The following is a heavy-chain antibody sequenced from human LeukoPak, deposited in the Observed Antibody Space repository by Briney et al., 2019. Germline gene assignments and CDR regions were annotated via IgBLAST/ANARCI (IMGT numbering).Heavy chain of an antibody. CDR1: GYSFTSYW. V-gene: IGHV5-51*01. CDR3: ARRVYGSGSYYNAPDYYYYYMDV. J-gene: IGHJ6*03. Sequence: GASLQISCEGSGYSFTSYWIGWVRQLPGKGLEWMGIIYPGDSDTRYSPSFQGQVTISADKVISTAYLQWSSLKASDTAMYYCARRVYGSGSYYNAPDYYYYYMDVWGKGTTVTVSS. D-gene: IGHD3-10*01. CDR2: IYPGDSDT.